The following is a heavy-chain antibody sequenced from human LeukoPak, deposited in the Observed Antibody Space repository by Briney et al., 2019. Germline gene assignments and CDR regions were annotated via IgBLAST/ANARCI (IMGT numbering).Heavy chain of an antibody. D-gene: IGHD2-8*01. V-gene: IGHV4-4*02. CDR3: AANGYYSIDV. J-gene: IGHJ6*03. CDR1: GGSISSTNW. CDR2: IFDGGGT. Sequence: PAETLSLTCAVSGGSISSTNWWSWVRQPPGKGLEWIGEIFDGGGTNYNPSLKSRISLSVDKSQNQFSLKLNSLTAADTTVYYCAANGYYSIDVWGKGTTVTVSS.